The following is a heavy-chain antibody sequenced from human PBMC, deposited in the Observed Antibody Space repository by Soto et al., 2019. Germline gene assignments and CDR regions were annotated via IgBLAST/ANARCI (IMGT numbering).Heavy chain of an antibody. CDR1: GGSISSGGYS. J-gene: IGHJ4*02. Sequence: SETLSLTCAVSGGSISSGGYSWSWIRQPPGKGLEWIGYIYHSGSTYYNPSLKSRVTISIDRSKNQFSLKLSSVTAADTAVYYGTGDAPLWFGELSQWGQGTLVTVSS. CDR3: TGDAPLWFGELSQ. D-gene: IGHD3-10*01. V-gene: IGHV4-30-2*01. CDR2: IYHSGST.